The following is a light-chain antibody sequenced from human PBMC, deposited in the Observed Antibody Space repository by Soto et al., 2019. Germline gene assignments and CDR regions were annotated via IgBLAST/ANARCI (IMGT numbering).Light chain of an antibody. CDR2: EVS. CDR1: SSDAGGYNY. J-gene: IGLJ1*01. Sequence: QSVVTQPASVYGSPGQSITISCTGTSSDAGGYNYVSWYPQHPGKAPKLMIYEVSNRPSGVSNRFSGSKSGNTASLTISGLQAEDEADYYCSSYTSSSTRVFGTGTKVTVL. V-gene: IGLV2-14*01. CDR3: SSYTSSSTRV.